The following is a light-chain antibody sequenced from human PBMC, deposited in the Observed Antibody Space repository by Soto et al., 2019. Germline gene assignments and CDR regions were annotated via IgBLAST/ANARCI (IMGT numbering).Light chain of an antibody. J-gene: IGKJ1*01. CDR2: GAS. CDR3: QQANTFPWT. V-gene: IGKV3-15*01. Sequence: EVVVTQSPATLSVSPGERATLSCRASQSVSSNLAWYQQKPGQAPRLLIYGASTRATGIPARFSGSGSGTEFTLTVSSLQPEDLATYFCQQANTFPWTFGQGTKVDIK. CDR1: QSVSSN.